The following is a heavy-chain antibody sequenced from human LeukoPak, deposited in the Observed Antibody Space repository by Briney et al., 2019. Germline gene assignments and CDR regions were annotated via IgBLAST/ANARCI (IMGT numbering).Heavy chain of an antibody. CDR1: GGSFSGYY. CDR3: ARGLYCSSTSCYVSGWFDP. CDR2: INHSGST. J-gene: IGHJ5*02. Sequence: TSETLSLTCAVYGGSFSGYYWSWIRQPPGKGLEWIGEINHSGSTNYNPSLKSRVTISVDTSKNQFSLKLSSVTAADTAVYYCARGLYCSSTSCYVSGWFDPWGQGTLVTVSS. D-gene: IGHD2-2*01. V-gene: IGHV4-34*01.